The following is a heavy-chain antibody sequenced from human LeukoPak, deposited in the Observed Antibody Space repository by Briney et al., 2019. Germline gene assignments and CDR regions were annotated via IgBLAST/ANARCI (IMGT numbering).Heavy chain of an antibody. Sequence: PGGSLRLSCAASGFTFSSYAMHWVRQAPGKGLEWVAVISYDGSNKYYADSVKGRFTISRDNSKNTLYLQMNSLRAEDTAVYYCARAENSSSWYPGYWGQGTLVTVSS. CDR2: ISYDGSNK. J-gene: IGHJ4*02. D-gene: IGHD6-13*01. CDR1: GFTFSSYA. CDR3: ARAENSSSWYPGY. V-gene: IGHV3-30*04.